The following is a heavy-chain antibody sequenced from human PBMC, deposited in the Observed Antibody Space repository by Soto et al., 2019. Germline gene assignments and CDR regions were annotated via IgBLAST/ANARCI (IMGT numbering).Heavy chain of an antibody. D-gene: IGHD3-16*01. CDR3: GRGGYHAYYVDY. V-gene: IGHV3-74*01. CDR1: GFTFSDYW. Sequence: EVQLVESGGGLVQPGGSLRVSCAASGFTFSDYWMHWVRQAPGKGLVWVSRIKGDGSRTDFADSVRGRFTISRDNAAKKVYLQMRSLRGEDAAVYFCGRGGYHAYYVDYWGQGTLVTVSS. CDR2: IKGDGSRT. J-gene: IGHJ4*02.